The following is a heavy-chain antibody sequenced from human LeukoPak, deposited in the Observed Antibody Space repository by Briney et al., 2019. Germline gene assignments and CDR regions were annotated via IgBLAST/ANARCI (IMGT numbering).Heavy chain of an antibody. Sequence: GGSLRLSCAASGFTFSSYAMSWGRQEPGKGLEWVSSISSSSSYIYYADSVKGRFTISRDNSKNTLYLQMNSLRAEDTAVYYCAKDLQDSWGAFDIWGQGTMVTVSS. D-gene: IGHD1-26*01. V-gene: IGHV3-23*01. CDR3: AKDLQDSWGAFDI. J-gene: IGHJ3*02. CDR2: ISSSSSYI. CDR1: GFTFSSYA.